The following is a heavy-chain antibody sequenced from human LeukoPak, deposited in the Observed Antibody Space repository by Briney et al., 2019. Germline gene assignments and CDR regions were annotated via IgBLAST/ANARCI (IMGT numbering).Heavy chain of an antibody. V-gene: IGHV4-59*01. Sequence: SETLSLTCTVSGGSISSYYWSWIRQPPGKGLEWIGYIYYSGSTNYNPSLKSRVTMSLDTSKNQFSLRLSSVAAADTAVYYCARDLGYSSGWYDYWGQGTLVTVSS. J-gene: IGHJ4*02. CDR3: ARDLGYSSGWYDY. D-gene: IGHD6-19*01. CDR2: IYYSGST. CDR1: GGSISSYY.